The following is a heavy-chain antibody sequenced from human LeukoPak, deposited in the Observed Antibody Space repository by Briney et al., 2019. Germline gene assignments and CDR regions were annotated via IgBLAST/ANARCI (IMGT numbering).Heavy chain of an antibody. CDR2: INWNGGST. V-gene: IGHV3-20*04. D-gene: IGHD3-22*01. Sequence: GGSLRLSCAASGFTFDDYGTSWVREAPGKGLEWLSGINWNGGSTGYAHSVKGRFTISRDNAKNSLYLQMNSLRAEDTALYYCAREKSDSSVAFDIWGQGTMVTVSS. J-gene: IGHJ3*02. CDR1: GFTFDDYG. CDR3: AREKSDSSVAFDI.